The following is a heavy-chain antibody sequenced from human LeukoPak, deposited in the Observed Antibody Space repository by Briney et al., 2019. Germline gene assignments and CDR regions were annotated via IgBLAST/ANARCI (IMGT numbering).Heavy chain of an antibody. J-gene: IGHJ6*02. CDR3: ARDLLEVVAATRRYLYYYYYGMDV. Sequence: GASVKVSCEASGYTFTSYAMNWVRQAPGQGLEWMGWINTNTGNPTYAQGFTGRFVFSLDTSVSTAYLQISSLKAEDTAVYYCARDLLEVVAATRRYLYYYYYGMDVWGQGTTVTVSS. D-gene: IGHD2-15*01. V-gene: IGHV7-4-1*02. CDR1: GYTFTSYA. CDR2: INTNTGNP.